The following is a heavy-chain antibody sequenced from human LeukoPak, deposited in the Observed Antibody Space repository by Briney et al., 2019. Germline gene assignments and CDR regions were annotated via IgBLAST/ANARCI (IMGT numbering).Heavy chain of an antibody. CDR1: GFTFSSYS. D-gene: IGHD2-2*01. V-gene: IGHV3-48*01. J-gene: IGHJ4*02. Sequence: GGSLRLSCAASGFTFSSYSMNWVRQAPGKGLEWVSYISSSSSTIYYADSVKGRFTISRDNSKNTLYLQMNSLRAEDTAVYYCARDMHDIVVVPAPEGAFDYWGQGTLVTVSS. CDR3: ARDMHDIVVVPAPEGAFDY. CDR2: ISSSSSTI.